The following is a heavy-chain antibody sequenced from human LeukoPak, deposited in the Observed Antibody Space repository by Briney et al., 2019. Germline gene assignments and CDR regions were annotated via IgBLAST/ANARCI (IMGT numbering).Heavy chain of an antibody. J-gene: IGHJ5*02. D-gene: IGHD2-2*01. Sequence: GGSLRLSCAASGFTFSTYGTHWVRQAPGKGLEWVAVIWYDGSNKYYADSVKGRFTISRDNSKNTLYLQMNSLRAEDTAVYYCARDSCSSTSCGWFDPWGQGTLVTVSS. CDR2: IWYDGSNK. CDR3: ARDSCSSTSCGWFDP. CDR1: GFTFSTYG. V-gene: IGHV3-33*01.